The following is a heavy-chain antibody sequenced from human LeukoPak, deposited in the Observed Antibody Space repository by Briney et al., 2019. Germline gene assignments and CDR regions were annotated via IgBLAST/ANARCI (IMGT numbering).Heavy chain of an antibody. J-gene: IGHJ5*02. CDR2: INHSGST. V-gene: IGHV4-34*01. Sequence: SETLSLTCAVYGGSFSGYYWSWIRQPPGKGLEWIGEINHSGSTNYNPSLKSRVTISVDTSKNQFSLKLSSVTAADTAVYYCARGLELRFLEWLPLPFDPWGQGTLVTVSS. D-gene: IGHD3-3*01. CDR3: ARGLELRFLEWLPLPFDP. CDR1: GGSFSGYY.